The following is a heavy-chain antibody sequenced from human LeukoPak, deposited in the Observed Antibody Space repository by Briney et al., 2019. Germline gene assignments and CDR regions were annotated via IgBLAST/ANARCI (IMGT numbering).Heavy chain of an antibody. D-gene: IGHD6-6*01. CDR1: GFTFSSYS. J-gene: IGHJ4*02. CDR3: ARDIPGGSSWGYYFDY. Sequence: GGSLRLSRAASGFTFSSYSMNWVRQAPGKGLEWVSYISSSSSTIYYADSVKGRFTISRDNAKNSLYLQMNSLRDEDTAVYYCARDIPGGSSWGYYFDYWGQGTLVTVSS. V-gene: IGHV3-48*02. CDR2: ISSSSSTI.